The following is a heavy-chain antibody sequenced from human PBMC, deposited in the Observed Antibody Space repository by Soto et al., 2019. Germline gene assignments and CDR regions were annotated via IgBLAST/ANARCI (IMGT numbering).Heavy chain of an antibody. V-gene: IGHV1-18*01. J-gene: IGHJ6*02. CDR3: ARSHDYGDYGMDV. Sequence: ASVKVSCKASGYTFTSYGISWVRQAPGQGLEWMGWISSYNGNTNYAQRLQGRVTMTTDTSTSTAYMELRSLRSDDTAAYYCARSHDYGDYGMDVWCQGTTVTVSS. CDR1: GYTFTSYG. CDR2: ISSYNGNT. D-gene: IGHD4-17*01.